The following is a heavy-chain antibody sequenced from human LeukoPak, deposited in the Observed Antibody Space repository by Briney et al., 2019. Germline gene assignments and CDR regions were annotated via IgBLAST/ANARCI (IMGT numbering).Heavy chain of an antibody. D-gene: IGHD4-11*01. V-gene: IGHV4-59*01. CDR3: TRDSSPGPQYP. Sequence: SETLSLTCTVSGGSISSYYWNWIRQPPGKGLEWIGYIYYSGSTNYNPSLKSRVTISVDTSKNQFSLKLTSVTAADTAVYYCTRDSSPGPQYPWGQGNLVTVSS. CDR2: IYYSGST. J-gene: IGHJ4*02. CDR1: GGSISSYY.